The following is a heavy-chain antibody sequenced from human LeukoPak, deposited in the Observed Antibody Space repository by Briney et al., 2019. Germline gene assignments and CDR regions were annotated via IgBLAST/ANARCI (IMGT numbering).Heavy chain of an antibody. V-gene: IGHV1-24*01. D-gene: IGHD2/OR15-2a*01. Sequence: AASVKVSCKVSGYSLGELSLHWVRQAPGKGLEWMGGFDLEDGETTYAQRFQGRVSMTEDTSTDTAYLDLSSLRSDGTALYYCATAFPLRDFGGILDYWGQGTLVTVSS. CDR1: GYSLGELS. CDR3: ATAFPLRDFGGILDY. J-gene: IGHJ4*02. CDR2: FDLEDGET.